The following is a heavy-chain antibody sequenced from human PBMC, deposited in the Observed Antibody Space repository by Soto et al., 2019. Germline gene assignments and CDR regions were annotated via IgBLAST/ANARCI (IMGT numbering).Heavy chain of an antibody. CDR2: IIPIFGTA. V-gene: IGHV1-69*01. Sequence: QVQLVQSGAEVKKPGSSVKVSCKASGGTFSSYAISWVRQAPGQGLEWMGGIIPIFGTANYAQKFQGRVTITADESTSTDYMELSSLRSEDTAVYYCARWTRATGTGSYYYGMDVWGQGTTVTVSS. CDR3: ARWTRATGTGSYYYGMDV. CDR1: GGTFSSYA. J-gene: IGHJ6*02. D-gene: IGHD1-1*01.